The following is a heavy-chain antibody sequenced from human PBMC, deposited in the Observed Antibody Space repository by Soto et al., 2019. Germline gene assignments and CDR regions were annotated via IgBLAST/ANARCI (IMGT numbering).Heavy chain of an antibody. CDR2: IYPGDSES. D-gene: IGHD3-22*01. Sequence: GESLKVSCKGSGYSFTSYWIGWVRQIPGKGLEWMGIIYPGDSESRYSPSFQGEVTISANKSISTASLQGSSLKASDTAMYYCARDSSVYYFPYYYYNYVMAVWGKGTSVTVSP. CDR3: ARDSSVYYFPYYYYNYVMAV. V-gene: IGHV5-51*01. J-gene: IGHJ6*04. CDR1: GYSFTSYW.